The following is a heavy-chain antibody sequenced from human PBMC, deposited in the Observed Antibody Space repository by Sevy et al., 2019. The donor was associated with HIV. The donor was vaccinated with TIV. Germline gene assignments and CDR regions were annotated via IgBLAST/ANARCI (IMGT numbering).Heavy chain of an antibody. V-gene: IGHV3-21*01. CDR3: ARAAYYCSTTSCYIDY. D-gene: IGHD2-2*02. CDR2: ISSSSSYI. CDR1: GFTFSDFG. Sequence: GGSLRLSCAASGFTFSDFGMQWVRQAPGKGLEWVSSISSSSSYIYYADSVKGRFTISRDNAKNSLYLQMNSLRVEDTAVYYCARAAYYCSTTSCYIDYWGQGTLVTVSS. J-gene: IGHJ4*02.